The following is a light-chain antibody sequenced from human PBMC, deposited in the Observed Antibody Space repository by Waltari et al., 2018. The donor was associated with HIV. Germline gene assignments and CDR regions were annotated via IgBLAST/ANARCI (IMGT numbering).Light chain of an antibody. CDR3: QSADSSGTWV. V-gene: IGLV3-25*03. CDR2: QDS. J-gene: IGLJ3*02. CDR1: ALPKQY. Sequence: SSELTQPPSVSASPGQTTRITCSGDALPKQYAYWYQQKQGQAPGLVIYQDSERPSGIPERFSGASSGTTVTLTISGVQAEDEADYDCQSADSSGTWVFGGGTKLTVL.